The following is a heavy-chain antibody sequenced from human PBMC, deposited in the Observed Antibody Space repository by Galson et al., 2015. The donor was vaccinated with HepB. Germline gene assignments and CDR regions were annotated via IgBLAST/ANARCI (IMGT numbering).Heavy chain of an antibody. D-gene: IGHD5-18*01. Sequence: SLRLSCAASGFTFSTYSMNWVRQAPGKGLEWVSYISSSGTIYYADSVKGRLTISRDNAKNSLYLQMNSLRAEDTAVYYCARDRYGSYWGQGTLVTVSS. CDR1: GFTFSTYS. J-gene: IGHJ4*02. V-gene: IGHV3-48*01. CDR2: ISSSGTI. CDR3: ARDRYGSY.